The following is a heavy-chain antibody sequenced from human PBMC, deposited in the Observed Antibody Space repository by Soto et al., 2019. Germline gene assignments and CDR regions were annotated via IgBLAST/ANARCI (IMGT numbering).Heavy chain of an antibody. CDR1: GDSISSADYY. J-gene: IGHJ6*04. CDR2: IFYSGTT. D-gene: IGHD1-1*01. Sequence: SETLSLTCSVSGDSISSADYYWSWIRQTPGKGLEWIGHIFYSGTTYYNPSLKSRLTISVDTSKNHFSLRLTSVTAADTAVYYCARDLWVEPELYYYGMDVWGKGTTFTASS. CDR3: ARDLWVEPELYYYGMDV. V-gene: IGHV4-30-4*01.